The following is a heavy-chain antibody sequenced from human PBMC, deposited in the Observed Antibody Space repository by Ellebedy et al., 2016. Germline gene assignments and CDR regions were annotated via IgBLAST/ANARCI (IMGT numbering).Heavy chain of an antibody. Sequence: GGSLRLXXAASGFTVSSNYMHWVRQAPGKGLEWVSVIYADGSTYYADSVKGRFTISRDNSKNTLYLQMNSLRAEDTAIYYCARGLRGELTVTGDYLDYWGQGTLVTVSS. V-gene: IGHV3-53*01. CDR3: ARGLRGELTVTGDYLDY. D-gene: IGHD3-16*01. CDR1: GFTVSSNY. CDR2: IYADGST. J-gene: IGHJ4*02.